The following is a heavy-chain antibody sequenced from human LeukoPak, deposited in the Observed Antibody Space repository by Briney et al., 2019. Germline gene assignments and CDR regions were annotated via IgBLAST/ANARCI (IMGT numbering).Heavy chain of an antibody. CDR2: IYYSGST. Sequence: SETLSLTCPVSGGSISRSTYYWGWIRQPPGKGLEWIGSIYYSGSTSYNPSLKSRVTISVDTSKNQFSLKLSSVTAADTAVYYCASEVVPAANYYYYYYMDVWGKGTTVTVSS. V-gene: IGHV4-39*07. CDR1: GGSISRSTYY. CDR3: ASEVVPAANYYYYYYMDV. J-gene: IGHJ6*03. D-gene: IGHD2-2*01.